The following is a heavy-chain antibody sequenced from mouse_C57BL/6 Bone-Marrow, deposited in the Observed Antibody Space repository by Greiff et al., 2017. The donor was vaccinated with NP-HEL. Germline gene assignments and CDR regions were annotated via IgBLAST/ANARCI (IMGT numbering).Heavy chain of an antibody. Sequence: VKLMESGAELARPGASVKLSCKASGYTFTSYGISWVKQRTGQGLEWIGEIYPRSGNTYYNEKFKGKATLTADKSSSTEYMELRSLTSEDSAVYFCAILWLRRRFDYWGQGTTLTVSS. CDR1: GYTFTSYG. D-gene: IGHD2-2*01. CDR2: IYPRSGNT. CDR3: AILWLRRRFDY. V-gene: IGHV1-81*01. J-gene: IGHJ2*01.